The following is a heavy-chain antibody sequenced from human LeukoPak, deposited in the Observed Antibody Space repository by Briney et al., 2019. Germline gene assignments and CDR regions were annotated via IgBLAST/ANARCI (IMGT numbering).Heavy chain of an antibody. CDR2: IIPIFGTA. Sequence: GASVKVSCKASGGTFSSYAISWVRQAPGQGLEWMGGIIPIFGTANYAQKFQGRVTITADESTSTAYMGLSSLRSEDTAVYYCARDLMDYYDSSGYYGSWGQGTLVTVSS. CDR3: ARDLMDYYDSSGYYGS. J-gene: IGHJ5*02. CDR1: GGTFSSYA. V-gene: IGHV1-69*13. D-gene: IGHD3-22*01.